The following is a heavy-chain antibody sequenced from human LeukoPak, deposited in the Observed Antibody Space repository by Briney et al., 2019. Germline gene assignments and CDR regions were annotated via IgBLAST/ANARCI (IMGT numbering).Heavy chain of an antibody. CDR1: GYTFNNYY. V-gene: IGHV1-46*02. CDR3: ARDFVGGLTGMDV. D-gene: IGHD3-10*01. J-gene: IGHJ6*02. CDR2: INPTGGET. Sequence: ASVKVSCKASGYTFNNYYMHWVRQAPGQALEWMGIINPTGGETTYAQKFQGRVTMTRDTSTSTVYMELNSLRSEDTAVYYCARDFVGGLTGMDVWGQGTTVTVSS.